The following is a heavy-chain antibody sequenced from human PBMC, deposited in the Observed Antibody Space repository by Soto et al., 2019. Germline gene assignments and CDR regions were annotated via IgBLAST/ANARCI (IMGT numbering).Heavy chain of an antibody. J-gene: IGHJ5*02. D-gene: IGHD6-6*01. CDR1: GGTFSSYT. CDR2: IIPILGIA. V-gene: IGHV1-69*04. Sequence: SVKVSCKASGGTFSSYTISWVRQAPGQGLEWMGRIIPILGIANYAQKFQGRVTITADKSTSTAYMELSSLRSEDTAVYYCARDGIAAQGWFDLWGQGTLVTVLL. CDR3: ARDGIAAQGWFDL.